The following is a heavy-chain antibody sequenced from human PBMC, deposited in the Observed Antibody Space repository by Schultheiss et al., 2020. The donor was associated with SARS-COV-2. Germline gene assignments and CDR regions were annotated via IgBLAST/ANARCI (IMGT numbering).Heavy chain of an antibody. CDR3: ARLVYYYDSSGYLDAFDI. CDR1: GFTFSSYE. D-gene: IGHD3-22*01. V-gene: IGHV3-48*03. J-gene: IGHJ3*02. CDR2: ISSSGSTI. Sequence: GGSLRLSCAASGFTFSSYEMNWVRQAPGKGLEWVSYISSSGSTIYYADSVKGRFTISRDNAKNSLYLQMNSLRAEDTAVYYCARLVYYYDSSGYLDAFDIWGQGTMVTVSS.